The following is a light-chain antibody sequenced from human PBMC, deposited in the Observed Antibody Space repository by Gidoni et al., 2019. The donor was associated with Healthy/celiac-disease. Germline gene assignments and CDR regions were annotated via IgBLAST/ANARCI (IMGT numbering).Light chain of an antibody. J-gene: IGLJ1*01. V-gene: IGLV3-19*01. CDR2: GKN. CDR3: NSRDSSVSYV. CDR1: SLRSYY. Sequence: SSELTQDPAVSVALGQTVRITCQGDSLRSYYASWYQQKPGQAPVLVIYGKNNRPSGIPDRFSGSSSGNTASLTITGAQAEDEADYYCNSRDSSVSYVFGTGTKVTVL.